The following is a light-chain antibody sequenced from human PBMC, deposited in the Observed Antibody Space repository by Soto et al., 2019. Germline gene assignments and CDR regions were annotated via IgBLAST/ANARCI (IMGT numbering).Light chain of an antibody. CDR2: GAS. CDR3: QQYNNWPPMYT. V-gene: IGKV3-15*01. J-gene: IGKJ2*01. CDR1: QSVSSN. Sequence: DIVMTQSPATLSVSPGERATLSCRASQSVSSNLAWYQQKPGQAPRLLIYGASTRATGIPARFSGSGSGTEFTLTISSLQSVDFAVYYCQQYNNWPPMYTFGQGTKLEIK.